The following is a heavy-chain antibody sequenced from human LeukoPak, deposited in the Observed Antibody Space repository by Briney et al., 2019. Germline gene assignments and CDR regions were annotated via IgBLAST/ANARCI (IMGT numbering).Heavy chain of an antibody. CDR1: GYTSTSYD. D-gene: IGHD2/OR15-2a*01. CDR2: MNPNSGNT. J-gene: IGHJ6*02. CDR3: ARVNRPYYYYGMDV. Sequence: VASVKVSCKASGYTSTSYDINWVRQATGQGLEWMGWMNPNSGNTGYAQRFQGRVTMTRNTSISTAYMELSSLRSEDTAVYYCARVNRPYYYYGMDVWGQGTTVTVSS. V-gene: IGHV1-8*01.